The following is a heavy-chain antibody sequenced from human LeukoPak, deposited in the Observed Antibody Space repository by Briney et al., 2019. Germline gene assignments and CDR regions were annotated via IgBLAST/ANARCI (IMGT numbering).Heavy chain of an antibody. CDR1: GFTFDDYT. Sequence: GGSPRLSCAASGFTFDDYTMHWVRQAPGKGLEWVSLISWDGGSTYYADSVKGRFTISRDNSKNSLYLQMNSLRTEDTALYYCAKTLGVTTVTTVLNFDYWGQGTLVTVSS. CDR2: ISWDGGST. D-gene: IGHD4-17*01. CDR3: AKTLGVTTVTTVLNFDY. V-gene: IGHV3-43*01. J-gene: IGHJ4*02.